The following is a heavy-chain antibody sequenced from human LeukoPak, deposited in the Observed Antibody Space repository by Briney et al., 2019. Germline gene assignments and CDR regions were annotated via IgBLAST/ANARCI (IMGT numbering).Heavy chain of an antibody. Sequence: PGGSLRLSCAASGFTFSSYAMHWVRQAPGKGLEWVAVISYDGSNKYYADSVKGRFTISRDNSKNTLYLQMNSLRAEDTAVYYCARDLSGWSSYYFYGMDVWGQGTTVTVSS. J-gene: IGHJ6*02. CDR2: ISYDGSNK. CDR1: GFTFSSYA. V-gene: IGHV3-30-3*01. CDR3: ARDLSGWSSYYFYGMDV. D-gene: IGHD6-19*01.